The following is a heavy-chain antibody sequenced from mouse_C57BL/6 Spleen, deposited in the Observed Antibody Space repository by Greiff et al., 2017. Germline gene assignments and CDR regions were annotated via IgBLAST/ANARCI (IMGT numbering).Heavy chain of an antibody. CDR2: IYPGSGNT. V-gene: IGHV1-66*01. CDR3: ARLTHYYGSSWYFDY. CDR1: GYSFTSYY. J-gene: IGHJ2*01. D-gene: IGHD1-1*01. Sequence: VQLQQSGPELVKPGASVKISCKASGYSFTSYYIHWVKQRPGQGLEWIGWIYPGSGNTKYNEKFKGKATLTADTSSSTAYMQLSSLTSEDSAVYYCARLTHYYGSSWYFDYWGQGTTLTVSS.